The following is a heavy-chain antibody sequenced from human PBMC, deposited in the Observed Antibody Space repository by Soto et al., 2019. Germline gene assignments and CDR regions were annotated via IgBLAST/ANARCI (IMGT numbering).Heavy chain of an antibody. V-gene: IGHV3-30*03. CDR2: ISYDGSNK. Sequence: QVQLVESGGGVVQPGRSLRLSCAASGFTFSSYGMHWVRQAPGKGLEWVAVISYDGSNKYYADSVKGRFTISRDNSKNTLYLPMNSLRAEDTAVYYCADLDYWGQGTLVTVSS. CDR3: ADLDY. J-gene: IGHJ4*02. CDR1: GFTFSSYG.